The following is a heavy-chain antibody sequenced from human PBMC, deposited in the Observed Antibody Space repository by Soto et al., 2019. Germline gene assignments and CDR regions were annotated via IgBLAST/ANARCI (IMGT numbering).Heavy chain of an antibody. V-gene: IGHV4-30-2*01. D-gene: IGHD1-20*01. Sequence: QLQLQESGSGLVKPSQTLSLTCAVSGASISGGGNSWNWIRQPPGKGLEWIGYVHHTGSTYYTPSLQSRVTISLDRSKNQFSLELTSVTAADTAVLYCAPTDVYTSQGGYFGSWGQGALVTVSS. J-gene: IGHJ4*02. CDR2: VHHTGST. CDR1: GASISGGGNS. CDR3: APTDVYTSQGGYFGS.